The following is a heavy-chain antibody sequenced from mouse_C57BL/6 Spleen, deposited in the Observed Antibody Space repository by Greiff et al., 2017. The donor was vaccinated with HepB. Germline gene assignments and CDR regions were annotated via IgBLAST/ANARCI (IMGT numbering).Heavy chain of an antibody. CDR3: ASGLRDDWFAY. D-gene: IGHD3-3*01. V-gene: IGHV2-6*01. CDR1: GFSLTSYG. J-gene: IGHJ3*01. CDR2: IWGVGST. Sequence: VKLMESGPGLVAPSQRLSITCTVSGFSLTSYGVDWVRQSPGKGLEWLGVIWGVGSTNYNSALKSRLSISKDNSKSQVFLKMNSLQTDDTAMYYCASGLRDDWFAYWGQGTLVTVSA.